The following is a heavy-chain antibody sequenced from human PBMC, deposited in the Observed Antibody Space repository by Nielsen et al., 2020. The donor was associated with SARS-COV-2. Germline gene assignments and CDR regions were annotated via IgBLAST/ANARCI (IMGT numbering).Heavy chain of an antibody. Sequence: SETLSLTCTVSGGSISSYYWSWIRQPPGKGLEWIGYIYYSGSTNYSPSLKSRVTISVDTSKNQFSLKLSSVTAADTAVYYCARDRGYCSGGPCRGMDVWGQGTTVTVSS. CDR3: ARDRGYCSGGPCRGMDV. J-gene: IGHJ6*02. CDR1: GGSISSYY. CDR2: IYYSGST. V-gene: IGHV4-59*01. D-gene: IGHD2-15*01.